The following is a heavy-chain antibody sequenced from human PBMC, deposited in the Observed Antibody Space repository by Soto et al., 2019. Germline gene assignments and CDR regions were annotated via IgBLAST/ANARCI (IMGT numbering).Heavy chain of an antibody. J-gene: IGHJ4*02. CDR2: INPIGGST. D-gene: IGHD4-17*01. Sequence: ASVKVSCKASGYTFTSYYMHWVRQAPGQGLEWMGIINPIGGSTNYAQKFQGRVTMTRDTSTSTVYMELRSLRYEDTAVYYCARMTTVTNDPDYWGQGTLVTVSS. CDR3: ARMTTVTNDPDY. CDR1: GYTFTSYY. V-gene: IGHV1-46*01.